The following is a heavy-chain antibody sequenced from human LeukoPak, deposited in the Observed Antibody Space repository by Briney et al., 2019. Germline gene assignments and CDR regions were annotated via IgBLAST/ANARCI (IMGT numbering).Heavy chain of an antibody. V-gene: IGHV1-58*02. CDR2: IVVGSGNT. J-gene: IGHJ3*02. CDR1: GFTFTSSA. Sequence: SVKVSCKASGFTFTSSAMQWVRQARGQRREWIGWIVVGSGNTNYAQKFQERVTITRDMSTSTAYMELSSLRSEDTAVYYCAAGVRRIAPSDAFDIWGQGTMVTVSS. CDR3: AAGVRRIAPSDAFDI. D-gene: IGHD6-13*01.